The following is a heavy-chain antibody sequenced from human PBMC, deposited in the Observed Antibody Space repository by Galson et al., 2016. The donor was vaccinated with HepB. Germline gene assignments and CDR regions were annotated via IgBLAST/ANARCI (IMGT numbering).Heavy chain of an antibody. CDR1: GYTFTTSG. Sequence: CKASGYTFTTSGISWVRQAPGQGLEWMGWISTYSGNTKYAQKFQGGLTLTTDSSTTTAYMELRSLRFDDTAPYYCARDVQYRFDSWGQGTLVTVSS. CDR3: ARDVQYRFDS. CDR2: ISTYSGNT. V-gene: IGHV1-18*01. J-gene: IGHJ4*02. D-gene: IGHD2/OR15-2a*01.